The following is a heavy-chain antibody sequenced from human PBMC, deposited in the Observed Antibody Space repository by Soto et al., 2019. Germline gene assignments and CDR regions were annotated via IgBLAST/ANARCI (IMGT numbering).Heavy chain of an antibody. CDR1: GGTFSSYT. V-gene: IGHV1-69*02. J-gene: IGHJ4*02. CDR2: IIPILGMI. Sequence: VQLVQSGAEVKKPGSSVKVSCNASGGTFSSYTISWVRQAPGQGLEWMGRIIPILGMIHYAQKFQDRITITAYKSTGTAYMELSSLRSEDTAIYYCARLEGSTDFDFWGQGTLVTVSS. CDR3: ARLEGSTDFDF. D-gene: IGHD3-10*01.